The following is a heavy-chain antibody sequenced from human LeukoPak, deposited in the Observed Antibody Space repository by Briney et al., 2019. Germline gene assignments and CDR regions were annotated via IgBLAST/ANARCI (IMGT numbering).Heavy chain of an antibody. CDR1: GFTFGSYG. Sequence: GSLILSCAASGFTFGSYGMSWVRQAPGKGLEWVSFITTNGGRTSYADSVEGRFTISRDNPRNTLYMQMNSLRDEDTALYYCAIMHGYYDGSGYWVQWGQGTLVTVSS. J-gene: IGHJ1*01. V-gene: IGHV3-23*01. CDR3: AIMHGYYDGSGYWVQ. CDR2: ITTNGGRT. D-gene: IGHD3-22*01.